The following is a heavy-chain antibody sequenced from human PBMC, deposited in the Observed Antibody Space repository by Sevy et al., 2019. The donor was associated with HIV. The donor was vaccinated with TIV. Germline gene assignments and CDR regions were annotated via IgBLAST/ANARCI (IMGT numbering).Heavy chain of an antibody. Sequence: SETLSLTCSVSGGSISSEDYFWAWIRQPPGKGLEWIGSIYYTGSTYYNLSLKSRVTISVDTSKNQFSLNVTSVTAPHTAVYYCARHPYSSGPDYWGRGTLVTVSS. V-gene: IGHV4-39*01. CDR2: IYYTGST. D-gene: IGHD3-22*01. J-gene: IGHJ4*02. CDR1: GGSISSEDYF. CDR3: ARHPYSSGPDY.